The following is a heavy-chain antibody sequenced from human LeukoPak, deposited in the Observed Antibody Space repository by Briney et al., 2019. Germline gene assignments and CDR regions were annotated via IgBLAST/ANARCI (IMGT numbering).Heavy chain of an antibody. Sequence: PSETLSLTCTVSGGSISSSSYYWGWIRQPPGKGLEWIGSIYYSGSTYYNPSLKSRVTISVDTSKNQFSLKLSSVTAADTAVYYCASNGYYSVDYWGQGTLVTVSS. J-gene: IGHJ4*02. CDR3: ASNGYYSVDY. V-gene: IGHV4-39*07. D-gene: IGHD4-17*01. CDR1: GGSISSSSYY. CDR2: IYYSGST.